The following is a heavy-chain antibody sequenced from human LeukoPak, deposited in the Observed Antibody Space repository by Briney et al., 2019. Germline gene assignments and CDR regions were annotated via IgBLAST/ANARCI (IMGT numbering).Heavy chain of an antibody. CDR1: GFTFSSYA. V-gene: IGHV3-30-3*01. D-gene: IGHD4-17*01. CDR2: ISYDGSNK. J-gene: IGHJ6*02. CDR3: ARSHGPDYYYGMDV. Sequence: GGSLRLSCAACGFTFSSYAMHWVRQAPGKGLQWVAVISYDGSNKYYADSVKGRFTISRDNSKNTLYLQMNSLRAEDTAVYYCARSHGPDYYYGMDVWGQGTTVTVSS.